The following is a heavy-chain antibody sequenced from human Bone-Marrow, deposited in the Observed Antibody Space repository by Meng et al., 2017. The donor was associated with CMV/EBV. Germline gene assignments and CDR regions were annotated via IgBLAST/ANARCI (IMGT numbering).Heavy chain of an antibody. J-gene: IGHJ5*02. V-gene: IGHV4-39*07. CDR1: GGSTSSSSNY. CDR2: IYYSGST. CDR3: ARDVYGRGWFDP. Sequence: QLQEPGPVLVKPAAALSPTCAVCGGSTSSSSNYWGWIREPAGKWLGWIGSIYYSGSTYYNPSLKSRVTISVDTSKNQFSLKLSSVTAADTAVYYCARDVYGRGWFDPWGQGTLVTVSS. D-gene: IGHD3-16*01.